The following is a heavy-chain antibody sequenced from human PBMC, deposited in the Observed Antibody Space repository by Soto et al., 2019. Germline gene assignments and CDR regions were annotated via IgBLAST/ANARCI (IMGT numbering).Heavy chain of an antibody. CDR2: ISSSSSYI. CDR1: GFTFSSYS. Sequence: EVQLVESGGGLVKPGGSLRLSCAASGFTFSSYSMNWVRQAPGKGLEWVSSISSSSSYIYYADSVKGRFTISRDNAKNSLYLQMNSLRAEDTAVYYCARWYYDSSGYPGYFDLWGRGTLVTVSS. V-gene: IGHV3-21*01. D-gene: IGHD3-22*01. J-gene: IGHJ2*01. CDR3: ARWYYDSSGYPGYFDL.